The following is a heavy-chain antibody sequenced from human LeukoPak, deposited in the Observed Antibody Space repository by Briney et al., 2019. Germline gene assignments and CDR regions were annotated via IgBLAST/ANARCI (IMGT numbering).Heavy chain of an antibody. CDR3: ARGTALTTMKVQPNWFDP. CDR1: GYTFTGYY. J-gene: IGHJ5*02. CDR2: INPNSGGT. Sequence: ASVKVSCKASGYTFTGYYMHWVRQAPGQGLEWMGWINPNSGGTNYAQKFQGRATMTRDTSISTAYMELSRLRSDDTAVYYCARGTALTTMKVQPNWFDPWGQGTLVTVSS. D-gene: IGHD3-22*01. V-gene: IGHV1-2*02.